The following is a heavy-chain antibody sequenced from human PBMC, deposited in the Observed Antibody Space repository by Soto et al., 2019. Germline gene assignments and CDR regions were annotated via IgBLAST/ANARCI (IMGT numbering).Heavy chain of an antibody. CDR2: INIYNGDT. CDR1: GYTFTSYG. CDR3: ATHILSSPPYYFDY. Sequence: QVQLVQSGAEEKKPGASVQVSCKGSGYTFTSYGINWVRQAPGQALEWMGWINIYNGDTNYIEKFQGRVTMTTDTSTSTAYMELRSLRSDDTAVYYCATHILSSPPYYFDYWGQGTLLTVSS. D-gene: IGHD2-21*01. V-gene: IGHV1-18*01. J-gene: IGHJ4*02.